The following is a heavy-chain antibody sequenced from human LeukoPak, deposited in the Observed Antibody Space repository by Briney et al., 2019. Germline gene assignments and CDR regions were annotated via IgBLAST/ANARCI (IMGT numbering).Heavy chain of an antibody. J-gene: IGHJ4*02. Sequence: GGSLRLSCAASGFTFSSNWMSWVRRAPGKGLEWAATINQDESEKYYVDSVKGRFTISRDNAKNSLYLQMNSLRADDSGVYYCARGRDLLNWGQGTLVTVSS. CDR2: INQDESEK. D-gene: IGHD2-21*01. CDR1: GFTFSSNW. V-gene: IGHV3-7*01. CDR3: ARGRDLLN.